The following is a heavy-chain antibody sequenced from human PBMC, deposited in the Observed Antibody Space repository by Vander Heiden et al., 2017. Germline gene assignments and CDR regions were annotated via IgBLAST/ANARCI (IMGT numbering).Heavy chain of an antibody. CDR2: ISYDGSNR. CDR1: GFTFRSYA. D-gene: IGHD1-26*01. J-gene: IGHJ3*02. Sequence: QVQVVESGGGVVQPGRSLRLSCAGSGFTFRSYAMHWVRQAPGKGLEWVAFISYDGSNRDYADSVKGRFTISRDNSKNTLYLQMNSLRTEDTAVYYCARAPLPLWEPVLNEACDIWGQGTMGTVSS. V-gene: IGHV3-30*04. CDR3: ARAPLPLWEPVLNEACDI.